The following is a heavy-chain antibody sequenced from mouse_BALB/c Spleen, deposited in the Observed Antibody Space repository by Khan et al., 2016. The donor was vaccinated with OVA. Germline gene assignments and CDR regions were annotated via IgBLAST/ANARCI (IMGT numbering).Heavy chain of an antibody. V-gene: IGHV5-17*02. CDR2: ISSGSSTI. J-gene: IGHJ1*01. Sequence: EVELVESGGGLVQPGGSRKLSCAASGFTFSNFGMHWVRQAPKKGLEWVAYISSGSSTIYYVDTVKGRFTISRDNPKNTLFLQMTSLRSEDTAIYYCARSGGNFHWYFDGWGAGTSGTGSS. D-gene: IGHD2-1*01. CDR1: GFTFSNFG. CDR3: ARSGGNFHWYFDG.